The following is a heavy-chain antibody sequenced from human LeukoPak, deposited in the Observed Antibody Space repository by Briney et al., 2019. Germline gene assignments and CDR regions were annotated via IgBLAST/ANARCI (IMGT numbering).Heavy chain of an antibody. D-gene: IGHD1-26*01. V-gene: IGHV1-24*01. CDR2: FDPEDGAT. CDR3: ATDRSWELRANYYGMDV. Sequence: ASVKVFCKVSGYTLTDLAMHWVRQAPGQGLEWMGGFDPEDGATIYAQKFQGRVTMTEDRSTDTAYMELSSLRSEDTAVYYCATDRSWELRANYYGMDVWGQGTTVTVSS. CDR1: GYTLTDLA. J-gene: IGHJ6*02.